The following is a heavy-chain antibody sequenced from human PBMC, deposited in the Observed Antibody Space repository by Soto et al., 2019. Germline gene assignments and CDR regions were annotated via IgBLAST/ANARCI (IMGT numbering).Heavy chain of an antibody. V-gene: IGHV1-69*01. D-gene: IGHD4-17*01. J-gene: IGHJ6*02. CDR3: ARGTVFSNEVYYNGIDV. CDR1: GGTFSSYA. CDR2: IIPIFGTA. Sequence: QVQLVQSGAEVKKPGSSVKVSCKASGGTFSSYAISWVRQAPGQGLEWMGGIIPIFGTANYAQKFQGRVTITADETTSTASMEQRSIRSEDKAVYYCARGTVFSNEVYYNGIDVWGQGTLVTVSS.